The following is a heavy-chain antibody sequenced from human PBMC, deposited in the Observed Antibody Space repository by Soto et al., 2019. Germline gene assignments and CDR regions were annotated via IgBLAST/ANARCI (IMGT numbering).Heavy chain of an antibody. CDR3: VGIQYYFDS. D-gene: IGHD3-10*01. Sequence: QVQLVESGGGVVQPGRSLRLSCAASGFPFTTYGMHWVREGPGKGLEWVAVISYDGSNKYYADSVKGRFTISRDNSKTTLYLQMNSLRPEDTAFSYCVGIQYYFDSLGQGTLVTVSS. V-gene: IGHV3-30*03. CDR1: GFPFTTYG. CDR2: ISYDGSNK. J-gene: IGHJ4*02.